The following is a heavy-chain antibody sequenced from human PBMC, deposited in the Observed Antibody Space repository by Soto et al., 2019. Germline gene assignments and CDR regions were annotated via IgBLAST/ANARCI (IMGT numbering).Heavy chain of an antibody. CDR2: IWSAGLT. Sequence: GGSLRLSCAASGFTVSSKYMNWVRQAPGKGLEWVSIIWSAGLTYYADSVRGRFAISRDISKNILFLQMNNLRAEDSAIYYCARELPLDLWGQGTLVTVSS. CDR3: ARELPLDL. J-gene: IGHJ5*02. V-gene: IGHV3-53*01. CDR1: GFTVSSKY.